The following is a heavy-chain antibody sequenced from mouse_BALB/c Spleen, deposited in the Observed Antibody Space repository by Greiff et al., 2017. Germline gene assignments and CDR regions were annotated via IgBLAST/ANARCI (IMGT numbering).Heavy chain of an antibody. CDR2: ISSGGSYT. V-gene: IGHV5-9-4*01. CDR1: GFTFSSYA. J-gene: IGHJ3*01. D-gene: IGHD2-3*01. Sequence: EVKVVESGGGLVKPGGSLKLSCAASGFTFSSYAMSWVRQSPEKRLEWVAEISSGGSYTYYPDTVTGRFTISRDNAKNTLYLEMSSLRSEDTAMYYCARGGLLPFAYWGQGTLVTVSA. CDR3: ARGGLLPFAY.